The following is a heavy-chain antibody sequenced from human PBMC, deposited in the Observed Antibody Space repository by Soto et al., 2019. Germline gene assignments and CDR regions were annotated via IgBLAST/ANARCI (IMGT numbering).Heavy chain of an antibody. CDR2: ISSSGSTI. CDR3: ASVLPSYYYGMDV. CDR1: GFTFSSYE. V-gene: IGHV3-48*03. Sequence: GGSLRLSCAASGFTFSSYEMNWVCQAPGKGLEWVSYISSSGSTIYYADSVKGRFTISRDNAKNSLYLQMNSLRAEDTAVYYCASVLPSYYYGMDVWGQGTTVTVSS. J-gene: IGHJ6*02.